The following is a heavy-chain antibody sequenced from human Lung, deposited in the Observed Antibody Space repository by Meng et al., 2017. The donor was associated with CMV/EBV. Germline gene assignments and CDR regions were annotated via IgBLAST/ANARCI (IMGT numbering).Heavy chain of an antibody. D-gene: IGHD3-16*01. J-gene: IGHJ4*02. CDR2: IRHDGTNK. V-gene: IGHV3-30*02. CDR1: GFRFDDYG. CDR3: AKDLLLFGGPNAYFDQ. Sequence: SCAASGFRFDDYGMHWVRQTPGKGLEWVAFIRHDGTNKFYGASVKGRFTISRDNSKSTVYLQMNSLRPEETALYYCAKDLLLFGGPNAYFDQWGQGXLVTVSS.